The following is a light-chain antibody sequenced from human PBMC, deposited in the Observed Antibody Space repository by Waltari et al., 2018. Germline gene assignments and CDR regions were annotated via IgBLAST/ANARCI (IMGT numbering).Light chain of an antibody. CDR3: QQYNNWPPGT. J-gene: IGKJ1*01. CDR2: GAS. CDR1: QSIGSR. Sequence: ETVVTQSPATLSVSPGERATLSCKTSQSIGSRLAWYQQKPGQAPRLLIYGASVRAIGIPARFSGSGCETEFTLTISSLQSEDFAVYYCQQYNNWPPGTFGQGTKVEI. V-gene: IGKV3-15*01.